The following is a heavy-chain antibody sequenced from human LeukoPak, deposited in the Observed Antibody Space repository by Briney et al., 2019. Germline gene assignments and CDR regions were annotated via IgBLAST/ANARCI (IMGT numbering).Heavy chain of an antibody. CDR2: INYSGST. V-gene: IGHV4-39*01. D-gene: IGHD3-10*01. Sequence: SETLSLTCTVSAGSISSSSYFWSWIRQPPGKGLEWIASINYSGSTYYNPSLKSRVTISVDTSENQFSLKLSSVTAADTAVYYCARYVVYGSGKYYFDYWGQGTLVTVSS. J-gene: IGHJ4*02. CDR1: AGSISSSSYF. CDR3: ARYVVYGSGKYYFDY.